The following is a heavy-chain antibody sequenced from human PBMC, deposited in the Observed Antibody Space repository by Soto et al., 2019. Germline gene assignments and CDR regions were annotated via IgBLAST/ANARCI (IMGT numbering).Heavy chain of an antibody. CDR2: INPNSGGT. V-gene: IGHV1-2*02. Sequence: ASVKISCKDSGYTFTGYYMHWVRQATGQGLEWMGWINPNSGGTNYKQKFQGRVIMTRDTSISTAYMELSSMRSDDTAVYYCAREGKIDYDYVWCSYRYIHRIGVWGHGTTVTVSS. CDR1: GYTFTGYY. J-gene: IGHJ6*02. D-gene: IGHD3-16*02. CDR3: AREGKIDYDYVWCSYRYIHRIGV.